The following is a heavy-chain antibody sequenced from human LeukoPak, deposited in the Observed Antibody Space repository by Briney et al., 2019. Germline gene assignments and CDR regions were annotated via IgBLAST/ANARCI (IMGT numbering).Heavy chain of an antibody. J-gene: IGHJ4*02. V-gene: IGHV3-7*01. CDR3: ARGSYSGWYDY. Sequence: PGGSLRLSCAASGFTFSSHWMSWVRQAPGKGLEWVANIKQDGSEKYYVDSVKGRFTISRDNAKNSLYLQMNSLRAEDTAVYYCARGSYSGWYDYWGQGTLVTVSS. CDR2: IKQDGSEK. CDR1: GFTFSSHW. D-gene: IGHD6-19*01.